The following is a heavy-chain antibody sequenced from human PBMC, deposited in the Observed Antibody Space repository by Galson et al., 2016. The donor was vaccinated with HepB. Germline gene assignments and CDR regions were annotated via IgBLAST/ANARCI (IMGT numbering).Heavy chain of an antibody. D-gene: IGHD5-24*01. V-gene: IGHV4-31*03. CDR3: AREAQRWRIDY. Sequence: TLSLTCTVSGGSISSGDYYWSWIRQHPGKGLEWIGYIYYSGTTYYNPSLQSRVTISVGASDSQFSLRLNSVTAADTAVYYCAREAQRWRIDYWGQGTRVTVSS. J-gene: IGHJ4*02. CDR2: IYYSGTT. CDR1: GGSISSGDYY.